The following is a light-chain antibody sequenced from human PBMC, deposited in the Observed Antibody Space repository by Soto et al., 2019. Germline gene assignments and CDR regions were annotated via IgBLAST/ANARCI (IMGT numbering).Light chain of an antibody. CDR2: GAS. CDR1: QSVSSTY. J-gene: IGKJ4*01. CDR3: HQYGTSPLT. V-gene: IGKV3-20*01. Sequence: EIVLTQSPGTLSLSPGERATLSCRASQSVSSTYLAWYQQKPGQAPRLRIDGASSRATGIPDRFSGSGSGTDFTLTISRLEPEDFAVFYCHQYGTSPLTFGGGTKVEIK.